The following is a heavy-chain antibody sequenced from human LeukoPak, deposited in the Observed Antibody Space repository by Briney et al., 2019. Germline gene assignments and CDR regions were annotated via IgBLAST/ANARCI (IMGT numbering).Heavy chain of an antibody. CDR2: ISYDGSNK. Sequence: GGSLRLSGAASGLTFSSYAMHWVRQAPGKGLEWVAVISYDGSNKYYADSVKGRFTISRDNSKNTLYLQMNSLRAEDTAVYYCARGPTNGQAFDYWGQGTLVGVSS. J-gene: IGHJ4*02. V-gene: IGHV3-30*04. CDR1: GLTFSSYA. CDR3: ARGPTNGQAFDY. D-gene: IGHD2-8*01.